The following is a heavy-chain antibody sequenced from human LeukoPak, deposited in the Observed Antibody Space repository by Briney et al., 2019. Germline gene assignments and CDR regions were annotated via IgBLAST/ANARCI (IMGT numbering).Heavy chain of an antibody. CDR1: GYSISSGYY. V-gene: IGHV4-38-2*02. CDR3: AREASRYYYYYMDV. Sequence: SETLSLTCSVSGYSISSGYYWGWIRQPPGRGLEWIGSMSHSAGTYQNPSLKSRVTISIDTSKNQFFLKVNSVTAADTAVYYCAREASRYYYYYMDVWGKGTTVTVSS. J-gene: IGHJ6*03. CDR2: MSHSAGT.